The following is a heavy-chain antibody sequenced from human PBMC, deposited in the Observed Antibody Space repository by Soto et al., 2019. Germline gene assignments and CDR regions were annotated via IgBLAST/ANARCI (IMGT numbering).Heavy chain of an antibody. Sequence: QVQLVESGGGVVQPGRSLRLSCAASGFTFSSYGMHWVRQAPGKGLEWVAVMYYDGSDEYYADSVKGRFTISRDNSKNTLYLQMNGLRAEDTGIYYCAKDYSSTSYGINYWGQGTPVSVSS. CDR2: MYYDGSDE. D-gene: IGHD6-19*01. CDR1: GFTFSSYG. J-gene: IGHJ4*02. V-gene: IGHV3-33*03. CDR3: AKDYSSTSYGINY.